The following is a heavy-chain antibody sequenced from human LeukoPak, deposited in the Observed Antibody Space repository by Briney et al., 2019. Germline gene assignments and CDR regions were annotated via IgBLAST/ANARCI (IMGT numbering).Heavy chain of an antibody. CDR3: TTVKDDQYPVVVGR. V-gene: IGHV3-15*01. CDR2: IKSKTDGGTT. CDR1: GFTFSNAW. J-gene: IGHJ4*02. Sequence: PGGSLRLSCAASGFTFSNAWMSWVRQAPGKGLEWVGRIKSKTDGGTTDYTAPVKGRFTISRDDSKNTLYLQMNSLKTEDTAVYYCTTVKDDQYPVVVGRWGQGTLVTVSS. D-gene: IGHD3-22*01.